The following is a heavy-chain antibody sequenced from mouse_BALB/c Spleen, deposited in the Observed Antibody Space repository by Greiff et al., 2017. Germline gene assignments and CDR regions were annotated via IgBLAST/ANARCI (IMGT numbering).Heavy chain of an antibody. CDR3: ARTYGNAMDY. D-gene: IGHD1-1*01. V-gene: IGHV5-6*01. Sequence: EVQLLESGGDLVKPGGSLKLSCAASGFTFSSYGMSWVRQTPDKRLEWVATISSGGSYTYYPHSVKGRFTISRDNAKNTLYLQMSSLKSEDTAMYYCARTYGNAMDYWGQGTSVTVSS. CDR2: ISSGGSYT. J-gene: IGHJ4*01. CDR1: GFTFSSYG.